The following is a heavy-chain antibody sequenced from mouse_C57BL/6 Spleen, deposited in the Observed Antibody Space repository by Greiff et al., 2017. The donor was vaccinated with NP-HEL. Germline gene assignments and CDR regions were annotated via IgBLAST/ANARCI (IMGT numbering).Heavy chain of an antibody. V-gene: IGHV3-6*01. D-gene: IGHD2-1*01. J-gene: IGHJ3*01. CDR1: GYSITSGYY. CDR2: ISYDGSN. Sequence: DVQLQESGPGLVKPSQSLSLTCSVTGYSITSGYYWNWIRQFPGNKLEWMGYISYDGSNNYNPSLKNRISITRDTSKNQFFLKLNSVTTEDTATYYCARGGIYYGNSAWFAYWGQGTLVTVSA. CDR3: ARGGIYYGNSAWFAY.